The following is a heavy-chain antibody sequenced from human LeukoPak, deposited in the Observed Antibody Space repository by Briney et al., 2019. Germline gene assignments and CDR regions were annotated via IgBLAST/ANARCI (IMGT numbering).Heavy chain of an antibody. CDR3: ARDRSAAPTYYYYGMDV. CDR2: INPSGGST. Sequence: ASVKASCKASGYTFTSYYMHWVRQAPGQGLEWMGIINPSGGSTSYAQKFQGRVTMTRDTSTSTVYMELSSLRSEDTAVYYCARDRSAAPTYYYYGMDVWGKGTTVTVSS. CDR1: GYTFTSYY. D-gene: IGHD2-15*01. J-gene: IGHJ6*04. V-gene: IGHV1-46*01.